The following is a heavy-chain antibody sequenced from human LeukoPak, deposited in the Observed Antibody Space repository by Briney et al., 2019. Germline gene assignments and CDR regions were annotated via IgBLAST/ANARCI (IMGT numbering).Heavy chain of an antibody. V-gene: IGHV3-66*02. CDR1: GFTVSSNY. Sequence: GGSLRLSCAASGFTVSSNYMSWVRQAPGKGLEWVSVIYSSGNTYYADSVKDRFTISRDNSKNTMHLQMNSLRTEDTAVYYCARRRSSSWGIDYWGQGTLVTVSS. D-gene: IGHD6-13*01. CDR2: IYSSGNT. J-gene: IGHJ4*02. CDR3: ARRRSSSWGIDY.